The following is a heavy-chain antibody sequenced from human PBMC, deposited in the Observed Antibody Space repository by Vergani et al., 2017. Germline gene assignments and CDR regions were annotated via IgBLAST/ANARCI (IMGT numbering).Heavy chain of an antibody. D-gene: IGHD3-16*02. V-gene: IGHV3-23*01. CDR2: ISGSGGST. CDR3: AKGGLRLGELSFFDAFDI. Sequence: EVQLLESGGGLVQPGGSLRLSCAASGFTFSSYAMSWVRQAPGKGLEWVSAISGSGGSTYYADSVKGRFTISRDNSKNTLDLQMTSLRAADTAVYYCAKGGLRLGELSFFDAFDIWGQGTMVTVSS. CDR1: GFTFSSYA. J-gene: IGHJ3*02.